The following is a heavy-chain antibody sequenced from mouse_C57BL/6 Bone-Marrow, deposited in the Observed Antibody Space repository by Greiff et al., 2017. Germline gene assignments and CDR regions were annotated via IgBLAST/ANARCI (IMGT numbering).Heavy chain of an antibody. Sequence: QVQLQQPGAELVKPGASVKMSCKASGYTFTSYWITWVKQRPGQGLEWIGDIYPGSGSTNYNEKFKGKATLTVDTSSSTAYMQRSSLTSEDSAVYYCARPYYSNYWYFDVWGTGTTVTVSS. V-gene: IGHV1-55*01. CDR1: GYTFTSYW. D-gene: IGHD2-5*01. J-gene: IGHJ1*03. CDR2: IYPGSGST. CDR3: ARPYYSNYWYFDV.